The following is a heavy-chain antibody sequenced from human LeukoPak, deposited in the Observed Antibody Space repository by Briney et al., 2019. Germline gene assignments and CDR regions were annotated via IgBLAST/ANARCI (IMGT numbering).Heavy chain of an antibody. J-gene: IGHJ4*02. CDR1: GFTFSSCS. V-gene: IGHV3-21*01. CDR3: ARDLGDFWSGYQVRWCDY. Sequence: GGSLRLSCAASGFTFSSCSMNWVRQAPGKGLEWVSSISSSSSYIYYADSVKGRFTISRDNAKNSLYLQMNSLRAEDTAVYYCARDLGDFWSGYQVRWCDYWGQGTLVTVSS. D-gene: IGHD3-3*01. CDR2: ISSSSSYI.